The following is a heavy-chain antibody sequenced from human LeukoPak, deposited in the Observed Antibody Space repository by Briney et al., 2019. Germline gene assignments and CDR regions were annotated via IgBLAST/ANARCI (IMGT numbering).Heavy chain of an antibody. CDR2: IKQDGSEK. D-gene: IGHD3-16*01. CDR1: GFTFSSYW. CDR3: GGGGGAFDI. Sequence: GGSLRLSCAASGFTFSSYWMSWVRQAPGKGLEWVANIKQDGSEKYYVDSVQGRFTISRDNGKNSLYLQMNSLRAEDTAVYYWGGGGGAFDIWGQGTMVTVSS. J-gene: IGHJ3*02. V-gene: IGHV3-7*04.